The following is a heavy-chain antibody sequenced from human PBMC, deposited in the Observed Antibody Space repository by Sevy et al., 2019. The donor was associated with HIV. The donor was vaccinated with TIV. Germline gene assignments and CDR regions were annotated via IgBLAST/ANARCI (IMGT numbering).Heavy chain of an antibody. CDR1: GFTFSSYA. J-gene: IGHJ1*01. Sequence: GGSLRLSCAASGFTFSSYAMSWVRQAPGKGLEWVSAISGSGGSTYYADSVKGRFTISRDNSKNTLYLQMNSLRAEDTAVYYCAKDCRYSSSWREYFQHWGQGTLVTVSS. D-gene: IGHD6-13*01. CDR3: AKDCRYSSSWREYFQH. CDR2: ISGSGGST. V-gene: IGHV3-23*01.